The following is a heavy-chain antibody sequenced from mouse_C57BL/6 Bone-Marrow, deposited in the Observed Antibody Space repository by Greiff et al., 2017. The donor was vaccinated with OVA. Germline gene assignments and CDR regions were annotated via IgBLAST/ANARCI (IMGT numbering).Heavy chain of an antibody. D-gene: IGHD2-1*01. Sequence: VQLQQPGAELVRPGSSVKLSCKASGYTFTSYWMDWVKQRPGQGLEWIGNIYPSDSETHYNQKFKDKATLTVDKSSSTAYMQLSSLTSEDSAVYYCARKEIYYGNYWGQGTTLTVSS. CDR1: GYTFTSYW. CDR2: IYPSDSET. J-gene: IGHJ2*01. CDR3: ARKEIYYGNY. V-gene: IGHV1-61*01.